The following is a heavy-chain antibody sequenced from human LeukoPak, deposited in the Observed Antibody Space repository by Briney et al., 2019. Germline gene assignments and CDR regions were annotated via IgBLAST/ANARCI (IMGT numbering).Heavy chain of an antibody. J-gene: IGHJ4*02. CDR1: GFTFSTYA. D-gene: IGHD6-13*01. Sequence: RGSLRLSCAASGFTFSTYAMYSVRQAPGKGLGWVAIISYGGSNKYYADSVKGRFTISRDNSKNTLYLQMNSLRAEDTAVYYCARDTDSWYFDYWGQGTLVTVSS. CDR2: ISYGGSNK. CDR3: ARDTDSWYFDY. V-gene: IGHV3-30*04.